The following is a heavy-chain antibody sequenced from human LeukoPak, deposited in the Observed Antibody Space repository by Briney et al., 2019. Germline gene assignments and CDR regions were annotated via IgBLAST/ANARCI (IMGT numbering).Heavy chain of an antibody. J-gene: IGHJ5*02. V-gene: IGHV3-30*02. Sequence: GSLRLSCAASGFTFSSFGMHWVRQAPGKGLEWVAFIRYDGSNKYYADSVKGRFTISRDNSKNVLYLQMNSLRAEDTAVYYCASCKLLLRSDWFDPWGPGTLVTVSS. CDR3: ASCKLLLRSDWFDP. D-gene: IGHD2-15*01. CDR1: GFTFSSFG. CDR2: IRYDGSNK.